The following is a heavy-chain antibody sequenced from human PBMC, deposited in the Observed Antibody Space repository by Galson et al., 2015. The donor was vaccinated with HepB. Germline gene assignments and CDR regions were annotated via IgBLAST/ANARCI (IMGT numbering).Heavy chain of an antibody. CDR1: GFTFSSYS. J-gene: IGHJ6*02. V-gene: IGHV3-21*01. CDR3: ASIPEGHYYYYYGMDV. CDR2: ISSSSSYI. D-gene: IGHD2-15*01. Sequence: SLRLSCAASGFTFSSYSMNWVRQAPGKGLEWVSSISSSSSYIYYADSVKGRFTISRDNAKNSLYLQMNSLRAEDTAVYYCASIPEGHYYYYYGMDVWGQGTTVTVSS.